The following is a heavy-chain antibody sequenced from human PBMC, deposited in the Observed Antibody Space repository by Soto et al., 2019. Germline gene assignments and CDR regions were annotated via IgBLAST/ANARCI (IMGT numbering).Heavy chain of an antibody. V-gene: IGHV4-31*03. J-gene: IGHJ4*02. CDR3: ARRCSGGSCLDY. Sequence: QVQLQESGPGLVKPSQTLSLTCTVSVGPISSGGYSWSWIRQHPGKGLEWIGYISYNGNTYYNPSLKSRATMSADTSKNQFSLKLSSVTVADTAVYYCARRCSGGSCLDYWGQGTLVTVSS. CDR2: ISYNGNT. D-gene: IGHD2-15*01. CDR1: VGPISSGGYS.